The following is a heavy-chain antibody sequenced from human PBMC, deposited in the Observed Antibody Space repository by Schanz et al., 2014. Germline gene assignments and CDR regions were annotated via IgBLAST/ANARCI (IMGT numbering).Heavy chain of an antibody. D-gene: IGHD2-15*01. J-gene: IGHJ4*02. CDR1: GFTFSSYA. V-gene: IGHV3-30*01. CDR3: ARDRGYCSGGSCLTFDY. Sequence: QVQLVESGGGLIQPGGSLRLSCAASGFTFSSYAMSWVRQAPGKGLEWVAVISYDGSNKYYADSVKGRFTISRDNSKNTLYLHMNTLRSEDTAVYYCARDRGYCSGGSCLTFDYWGQGTLVTVSS. CDR2: ISYDGSNK.